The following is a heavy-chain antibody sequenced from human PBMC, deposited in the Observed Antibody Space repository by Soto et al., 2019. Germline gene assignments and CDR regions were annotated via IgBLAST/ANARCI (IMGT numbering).Heavy chain of an antibody. CDR2: ISWNSGSI. D-gene: IGHD5-12*01. V-gene: IGHV3-9*01. J-gene: IGHJ4*02. CDR1: GFTFDDYA. CDR3: AKDKGATWVYFDY. Sequence: HPGGSLRLSCAASGFTFDDYAMHWVRQAPGKGLEWVSGISWNSGSIGYADSVKGRFTISRDNAKNSLYLQMNSLRAEDTALYYCAKDKGATWVYFDYWGQGTLVTVSS.